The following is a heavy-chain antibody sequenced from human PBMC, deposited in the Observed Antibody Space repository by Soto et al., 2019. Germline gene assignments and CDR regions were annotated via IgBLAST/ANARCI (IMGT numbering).Heavy chain of an antibody. CDR3: ARGSIDHAFDI. D-gene: IGHD3-9*01. CDR1: GFGFSNYW. CDR2: VNNDGRDT. V-gene: IGHV3-74*01. Sequence: EVQVVESGGDLVQPGGSLRLSCAASGFGFSNYWMHWVRQAPGKGLVWVSRVNNDGRDTIYADSVMGRFTVSRDNAKNTLFLQMNSLRIDDTAMYYCARGSIDHAFDIWGQGTMVTVSS. J-gene: IGHJ3*02.